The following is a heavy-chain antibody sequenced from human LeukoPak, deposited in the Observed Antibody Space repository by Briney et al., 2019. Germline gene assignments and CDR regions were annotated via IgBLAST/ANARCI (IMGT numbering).Heavy chain of an antibody. Sequence: PSETLSLTCAVYGGSFSGYYWSWIRQPPGKGLEWIGEINHSGSTNYNPSLKSRVTISVDTSKNQSSLKLSSVTAADTAVYYCARHGGAAVLLWFGELLYWGQGTLVTVSS. J-gene: IGHJ4*02. CDR1: GGSFSGYY. CDR3: ARHGGAAVLLWFGELLY. CDR2: INHSGST. V-gene: IGHV4-34*01. D-gene: IGHD3-10*01.